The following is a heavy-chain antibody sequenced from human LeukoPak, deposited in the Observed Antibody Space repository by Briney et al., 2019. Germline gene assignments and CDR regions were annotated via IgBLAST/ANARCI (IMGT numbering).Heavy chain of an antibody. CDR3: ASGCSSTSCPVDY. Sequence: EASVKVSFKASGYTFTSYAMHWVRQAPGQRHEWMGWINAGNGNTKYSQKFQGRVTITRDTSASTAYMELSSLRSEDTAVYYCASGCSSTSCPVDYWGQGTLVTVSS. CDR1: GYTFTSYA. J-gene: IGHJ4*02. D-gene: IGHD2-2*01. CDR2: INAGNGNT. V-gene: IGHV1-3*01.